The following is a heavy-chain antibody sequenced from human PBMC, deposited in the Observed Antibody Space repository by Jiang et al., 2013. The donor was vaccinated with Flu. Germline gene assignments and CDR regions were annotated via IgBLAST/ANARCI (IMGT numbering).Heavy chain of an antibody. J-gene: IGHJ4*02. CDR3: ARQLVLNCSGGSCYSIPFDY. D-gene: IGHD2-15*01. Sequence: EWIGSIYYSGSTYYNPSLKSRVTISVDTSKNQFSLKLSSVTAADTAVYYCARQLVLNCSGGSCYSIPFDYWGQGTLVTVSS. CDR2: IYYSGST. V-gene: IGHV4-39*01.